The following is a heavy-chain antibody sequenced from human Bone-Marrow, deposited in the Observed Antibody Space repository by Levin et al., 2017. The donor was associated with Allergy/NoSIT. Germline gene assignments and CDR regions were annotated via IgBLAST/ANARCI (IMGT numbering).Heavy chain of an antibody. CDR1: GVSIRGNY. D-gene: IGHD3-22*01. CDR2: VYYSGRT. J-gene: IGHJ4*02. Sequence: PSQTLSLPCSVSGVSIRGNYWSWIRPSPGKGLEWIGSVYYSGRTNYNPSLKSRLTISVDTSKNQFSLRLSSVTAADTAVYYCADQYDSSGIKMKYRGQGTLVTVSS. V-gene: IGHV4-59*08. CDR3: ADQYDSSGIKMKY.